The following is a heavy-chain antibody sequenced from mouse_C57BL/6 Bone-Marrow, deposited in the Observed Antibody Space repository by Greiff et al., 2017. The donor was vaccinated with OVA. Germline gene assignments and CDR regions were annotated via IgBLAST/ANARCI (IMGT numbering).Heavy chain of an antibody. Sequence: EVQGVESGGGLVQPGGSLKLSCAASGFTFSDYYMYWVRQTPEKRLEWVAYISNGGGSTYYPDTVKGRFTISRDNAKNTLYLQMSRLKSEDTAMYYCARRKEYHWYFDVWGTGTTVTVSS. CDR1: GFTFSDYY. CDR2: ISNGGGST. D-gene: IGHD5-1*01. J-gene: IGHJ1*03. V-gene: IGHV5-12*01. CDR3: ARRKEYHWYFDV.